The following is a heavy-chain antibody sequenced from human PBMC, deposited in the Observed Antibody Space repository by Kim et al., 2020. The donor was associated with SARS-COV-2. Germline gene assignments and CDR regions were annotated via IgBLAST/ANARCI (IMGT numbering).Heavy chain of an antibody. V-gene: IGHV5-51*01. CDR3: VREDRAGDYFDY. D-gene: IGHD6-13*01. Sequence: RYSPSFQGQVTISADKSISTAYLQWSSLKASDTAMYYCVREDRAGDYFDYWGQGTLVTVSS. J-gene: IGHJ4*02.